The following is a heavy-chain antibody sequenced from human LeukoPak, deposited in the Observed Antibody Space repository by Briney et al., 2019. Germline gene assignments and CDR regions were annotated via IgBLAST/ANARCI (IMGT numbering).Heavy chain of an antibody. CDR2: ISAYNGNT. D-gene: IGHD4-17*01. CDR3: ARYDYGDYHFDY. Sequence: ASVKVSCKASGYTFTSYGISWVRQAPGQGLEWMGWISAYNGNTNYAQKLQGRVTMTTDTSTSIAYMELRSLRSDDTAVYYCARYDYGDYHFDYWGQGTLVTVSS. J-gene: IGHJ4*02. V-gene: IGHV1-18*01. CDR1: GYTFTSYG.